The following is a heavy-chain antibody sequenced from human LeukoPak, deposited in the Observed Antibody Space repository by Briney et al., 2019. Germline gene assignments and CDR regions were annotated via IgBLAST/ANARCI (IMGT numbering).Heavy chain of an antibody. V-gene: IGHV3-15*01. J-gene: IGHJ4*02. CDR1: GFTFSNAW. Sequence: GGSLRLSCAASGFTFSNAWMSWVRQAPGKGLEWVGRIKSKTDGGTTDYAAPVKGRFTISRDDSKNTLYLQMNSLKTEDTAVYYCTTGASYDSSGYYHYDPFDYWGQGTLVTVSS. CDR3: TTGASYDSSGYYHYDPFDY. CDR2: IKSKTDGGTT. D-gene: IGHD3-22*01.